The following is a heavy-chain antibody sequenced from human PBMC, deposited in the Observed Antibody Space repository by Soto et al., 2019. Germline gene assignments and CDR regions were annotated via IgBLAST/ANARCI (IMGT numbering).Heavy chain of an antibody. V-gene: IGHV1-46*03. CDR2: INPSGGST. Sequence: GASVKVSCKASGYTFTSYYMHWVRQAPGQGLEWMGIINPSGGSTSYAQKFQGRVTMTRDTSTSTVYMELSSLRSEDTAVYYCARDHISGYPRLSLDPWGQGTLVTVSS. CDR3: ARDHISGYPRLSLDP. D-gene: IGHD3-22*01. J-gene: IGHJ5*02. CDR1: GYTFTSYY.